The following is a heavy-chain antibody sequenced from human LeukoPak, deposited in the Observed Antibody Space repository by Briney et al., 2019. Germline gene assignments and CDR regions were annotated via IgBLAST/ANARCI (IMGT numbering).Heavy chain of an antibody. D-gene: IGHD7-27*01. CDR2: IYYSGST. Sequence: SETLSLTCTVSGGSIGSYYWSWIRHPPGKGLEWIGYIYYSGSTNYNPSLKSRVNISGDTSNNQFSLNLSSVTAADTAVYYCARGWGYFDYWGQGTLVTVSS. CDR3: ARGWGYFDY. J-gene: IGHJ4*02. V-gene: IGHV4-59*01. CDR1: GGSIGSYY.